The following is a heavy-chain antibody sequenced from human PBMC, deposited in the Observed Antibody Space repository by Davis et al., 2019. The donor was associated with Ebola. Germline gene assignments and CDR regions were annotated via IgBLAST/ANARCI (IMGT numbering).Heavy chain of an antibody. CDR3: AREGLGAYGDYPLDY. V-gene: IGHV4-4*02. D-gene: IGHD4-17*01. Sequence: MPSETLSLTCAVSGGSISSSNWWSWVRQPPGKGLEWIGEISQSGSTNYNPSLKSRVTISVDKSKNQFSLKLSSVTAADTAVYYCAREGLGAYGDYPLDYWGQGTLVTVSS. CDR2: ISQSGST. J-gene: IGHJ4*02. CDR1: GGSISSSNW.